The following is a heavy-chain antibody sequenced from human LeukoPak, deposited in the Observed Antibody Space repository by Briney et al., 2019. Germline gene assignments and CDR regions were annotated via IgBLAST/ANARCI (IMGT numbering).Heavy chain of an antibody. J-gene: IGHJ3*02. CDR3: AREEVPHGFDI. CDR1: GGSMSSYY. V-gene: IGHV4-59*01. CDR2: IYYSRST. Sequence: SETLSLTCTVSGGSMSSYYWSWIRQPPGKGLEWIGYIYYSRSTNYNPSLKSRVTMSLDTSKNQFSLKLSSVTAADTAVYYCAREEVPHGFDIWGQGTMVTVSS.